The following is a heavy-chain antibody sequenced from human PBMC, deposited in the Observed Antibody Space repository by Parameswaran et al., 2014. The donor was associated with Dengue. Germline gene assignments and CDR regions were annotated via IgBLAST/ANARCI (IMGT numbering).Heavy chain of an antibody. CDR2: IKQDGSEK. D-gene: IGHD6-13*01. V-gene: IGHV3-7*04. J-gene: IGHJ6*02. Sequence: VRQAPGKGLEWVANIKQDGSEKYYVDSVKGRFTISRDNAKNSLYLQMNSLRAEDTAVYYCARSLPSYSSSWYFYYYYGMDVWGQGTTVTVSS. CDR3: ARSLPSYSSSWYFYYYYGMDV.